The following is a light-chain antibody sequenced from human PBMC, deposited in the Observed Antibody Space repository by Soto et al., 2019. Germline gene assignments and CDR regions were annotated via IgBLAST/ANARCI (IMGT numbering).Light chain of an antibody. Sequence: QSALTQPRSVSGSPGQSVTISCTGTSSDVGTYNSVSWYQQHPCKAPKLIIYDVNKRPSGVPDRFSGSMSGNTASLTISGLQADDEADYHCSSYAGNYTLDFGGGTKLTVL. V-gene: IGLV2-11*01. CDR3: SSYAGNYTLD. CDR2: DVN. CDR1: SSDVGTYNS. J-gene: IGLJ2*01.